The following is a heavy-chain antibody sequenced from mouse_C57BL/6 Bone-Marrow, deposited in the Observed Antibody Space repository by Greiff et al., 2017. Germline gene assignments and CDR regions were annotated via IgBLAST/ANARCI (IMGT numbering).Heavy chain of an antibody. Sequence: VQLQQPGAELVKPGASVKLSCKASGYTFTSYWMHWVKQRPGRGLVWIGRIDPNSGGTKYNEKFKSKATLTVDKPSSTAYMQLSSLTSEDAAVYYCVLRWLLGGMDDWGQGTSVTVSS. V-gene: IGHV1-72*01. CDR1: GYTFTSYW. CDR3: VLRWLLGGMDD. J-gene: IGHJ4*01. D-gene: IGHD2-3*01. CDR2: IDPNSGGT.